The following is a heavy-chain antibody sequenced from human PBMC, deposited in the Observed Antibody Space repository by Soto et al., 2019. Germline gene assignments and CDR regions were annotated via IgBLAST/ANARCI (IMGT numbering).Heavy chain of an antibody. CDR1: GFTVSSHY. V-gene: IGHV3-66*01. CDR2: IQSGGST. Sequence: EVQLVESGGDLVQPGGSLRLSCAASGFTVSSHYMNWVRQAPGKGLEWVSLIQSGGSTFYADSVKGRFTISRDNSKNTRFLQMNSLRVEDTAMYYCSRDDVYCSGGSCYGVTMDVWGRGTTVTVSS. D-gene: IGHD2-15*01. CDR3: SRDDVYCSGGSCYGVTMDV. J-gene: IGHJ6*03.